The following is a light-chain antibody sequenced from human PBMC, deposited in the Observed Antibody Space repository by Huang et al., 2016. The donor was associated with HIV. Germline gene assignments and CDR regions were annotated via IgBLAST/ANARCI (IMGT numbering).Light chain of an antibody. CDR3: QQYYSTPGT. Sequence: DIVMTQSPDSLAVSLGARAPINCKSSQSVLYSSNNKNYLAWYQQKPGQPHKLLIYCASTRESGVPDRLSGSGSGTDFTLTINSLQAEDVAVYYCQQYYSTPGTFGQGTKVEMK. V-gene: IGKV4-1*01. J-gene: IGKJ1*01. CDR2: CAS. CDR1: QSVLYSSNNKNY.